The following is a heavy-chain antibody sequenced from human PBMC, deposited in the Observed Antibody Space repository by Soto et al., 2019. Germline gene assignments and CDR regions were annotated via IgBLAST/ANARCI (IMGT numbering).Heavy chain of an antibody. V-gene: IGHV4-39*01. Sequence: QLQLQESGPGLVKPSETLSLTCTVSGGSISSSSYYWGWIRQPPGKGLEWIGSIYYSGSTYYNPSLKSRVTISVDTSKNQCSLKLSSVTAADTAVYYCARQGRGYCSSTSCPGDYWGQGTLVTVSS. J-gene: IGHJ4*02. CDR3: ARQGRGYCSSTSCPGDY. CDR1: GGSISSSSYY. D-gene: IGHD2-2*01. CDR2: IYYSGST.